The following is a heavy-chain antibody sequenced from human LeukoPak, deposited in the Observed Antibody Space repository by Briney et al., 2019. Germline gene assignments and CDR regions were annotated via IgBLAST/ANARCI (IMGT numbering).Heavy chain of an antibody. CDR3: AKDPSGWTGADYFDY. Sequence: GGSLRLSCAASGFTFSSYAMHWVRQAPGKGLEWVAVVSYDETNKYYADSVKGRFTISRDNSKNTLYLQMNSLRAEDTAVYYCAKDPSGWTGADYFDYWGQGTLVTVSS. J-gene: IGHJ4*02. CDR2: VSYDETNK. CDR1: GFTFSSYA. V-gene: IGHV3-30*04. D-gene: IGHD6-19*01.